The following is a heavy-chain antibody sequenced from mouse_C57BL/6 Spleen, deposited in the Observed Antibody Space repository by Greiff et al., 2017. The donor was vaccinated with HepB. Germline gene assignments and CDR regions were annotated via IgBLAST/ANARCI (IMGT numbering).Heavy chain of an antibody. CDR2: IDPENGDT. CDR1: GFNIKDDY. Sequence: EVQRVESGAELVRPGASVKLSCTASGFNIKDDYMHWVKQRPEQGLEWIGWIDPENGDTEYASKFQGKATITADTSSNTAYLQLSSLTSEDTAVYYCTTGLPYYAMDYWGQGTSVTVSS. D-gene: IGHD2-1*01. CDR3: TTGLPYYAMDY. V-gene: IGHV14-4*01. J-gene: IGHJ4*01.